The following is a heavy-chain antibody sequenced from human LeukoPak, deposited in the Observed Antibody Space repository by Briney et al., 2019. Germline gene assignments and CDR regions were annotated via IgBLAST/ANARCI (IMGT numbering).Heavy chain of an antibody. CDR3: AQGYLSGWYPY. D-gene: IGHD6-19*01. Sequence: GGSLRLSCAVSGFSVSSFGMSWVRQAPGKGLEWISAISVDGESAYYADSVKGRFIISRDNSKNTLYLQLSSLRAEDTAVYYCAQGYLSGWYPYWGLGSLVSVSS. J-gene: IGHJ4*02. V-gene: IGHV3-23*01. CDR2: ISVDGESA. CDR1: GFSVSSFG.